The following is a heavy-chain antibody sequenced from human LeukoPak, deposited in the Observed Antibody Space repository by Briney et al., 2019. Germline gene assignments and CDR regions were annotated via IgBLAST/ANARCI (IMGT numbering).Heavy chain of an antibody. V-gene: IGHV1-2*02. CDR1: GYTFTGYY. J-gene: IGHJ4*02. CDR2: INPNSGGT. Sequence: ASLKVSCKASGYTFTGYYMHWVRQAPGQGLEWMGWINPNSGGTNYAQKFQGRVTMTRDTSISTAYMELSRLRSDDTAVYYCARADDSSGYWGSPAPYYFDYWGQGTLVTVSS. D-gene: IGHD3-22*01. CDR3: ARADDSSGYWGSPAPYYFDY.